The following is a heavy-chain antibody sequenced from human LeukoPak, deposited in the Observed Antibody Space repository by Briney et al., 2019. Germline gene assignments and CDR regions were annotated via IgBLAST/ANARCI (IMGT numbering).Heavy chain of an antibody. J-gene: IGHJ4*02. CDR2: IIPILGIA. CDR3: ARDRGDTAMGLGYFDY. Sequence: GSSVKVSCKASGGTFSSYAISWVRQAPGQGREGMGSIIPILGIANYAQRFQGRVTITADKSTSTAYLEMSSMRSEDTAAYYCARDRGDTAMGLGYFDYWGQGTLVTVSS. D-gene: IGHD5-18*01. CDR1: GGTFSSYA. V-gene: IGHV1-69*04.